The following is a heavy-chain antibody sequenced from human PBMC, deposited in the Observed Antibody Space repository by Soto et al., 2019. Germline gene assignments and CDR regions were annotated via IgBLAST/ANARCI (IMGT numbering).Heavy chain of an antibody. CDR2: IYYSGST. D-gene: IGHD3-3*01. CDR1: GGSISSSCYY. V-gene: IGHV4-39*01. J-gene: IGHJ6*02. Sequence: SETLSLTSTVSGGSISSSCYYWGWIRQPPGKGLEWIGSIYYSGSTYYNPSLKSRVTISVDTSKNQFSLKLSSVTAADTAVYYCARQLQTYDFWSGINYGMDVWGQGTTVTVS. CDR3: ARQLQTYDFWSGINYGMDV.